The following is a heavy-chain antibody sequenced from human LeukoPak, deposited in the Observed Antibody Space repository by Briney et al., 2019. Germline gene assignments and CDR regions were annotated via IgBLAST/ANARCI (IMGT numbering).Heavy chain of an antibody. D-gene: IGHD3-10*01. J-gene: IGHJ4*02. CDR2: ISGTGAGT. V-gene: IGHV3-23*01. CDR1: GFTFSNYS. Sequence: GGSLRLSCAPAGFTFSNYSMNGVRQAPGKGVEWGSTISGTGAGTYYADSVKGRFTICRDNSKKTLYVQMNSLRGEDTAVYDCAKALPKMSFGELEGFDHWGQGTLVTVSS. CDR3: AKALPKMSFGELEGFDH.